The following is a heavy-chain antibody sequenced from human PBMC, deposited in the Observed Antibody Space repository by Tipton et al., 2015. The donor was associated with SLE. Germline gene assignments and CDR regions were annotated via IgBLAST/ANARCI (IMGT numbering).Heavy chain of an antibody. V-gene: IGHV4-59*01. CDR2: IYYSGST. CDR3: ARGGAFYYYYCYMDV. CDR1: GGSISSYY. D-gene: IGHD3-10*01. Sequence: TLSLTCTVSGGSISSYYWSWIRQPPGKGLEWIGYIYYSGSTNYNPSLKSRVTISVDTSKNQFSLKLTSVTAADTSVYYCARGGAFYYYYCYMDVGGNGTTVTVSS. J-gene: IGHJ6*03.